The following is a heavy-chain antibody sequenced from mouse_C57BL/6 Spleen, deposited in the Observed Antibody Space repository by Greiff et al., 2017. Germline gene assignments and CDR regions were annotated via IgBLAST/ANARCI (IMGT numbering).Heavy chain of an antibody. Sequence: VQLQQSGAELVRPGASVKLSCTASGFNIKDDYMHWVKQRPEQGLEWIGWIDPENGDTEYASKFQGKATITADTSSNTAYPQLSSLTSEDTAVYYCTTLYGSSSWFAYWGQGTLVTVSA. CDR3: TTLYGSSSWFAY. V-gene: IGHV14-4*01. J-gene: IGHJ3*01. CDR2: IDPENGDT. D-gene: IGHD1-1*01. CDR1: GFNIKDDY.